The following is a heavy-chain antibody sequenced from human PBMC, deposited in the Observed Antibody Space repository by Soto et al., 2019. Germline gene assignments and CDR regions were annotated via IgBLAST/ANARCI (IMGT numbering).Heavy chain of an antibody. Sequence: SSETLSLTCAVYGGSFSDYYWTWIRQSPGKGLEWIGEINHSGSINYNPSLKSRVTISVDTSKNQFSLQLSSVTAADTAVYYCARDPRGNDAFDVWGQGTMVTVSS. D-gene: IGHD3-16*01. CDR1: GGSFSDYY. J-gene: IGHJ3*01. V-gene: IGHV4-34*01. CDR2: INHSGSI. CDR3: ARDPRGNDAFDV.